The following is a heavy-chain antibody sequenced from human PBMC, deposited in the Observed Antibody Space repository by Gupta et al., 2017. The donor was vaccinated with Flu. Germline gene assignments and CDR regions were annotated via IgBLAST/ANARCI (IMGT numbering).Heavy chain of an antibody. CDR3: AKDRVRRSSGYGMDL. CDR2: VSHDGGQN. CDR1: GFTFSTYG. J-gene: IGHJ6*02. Sequence: VQLVGSGGGVVPPGKSLRLSCAASGFTFSTYGMYWVRQAPGKGLEWVAVVSHDGGQNNYADSVKGRFTISRDNAKGTLYLEMNSLRSEDTALYYCAKDRVRRSSGYGMDLWGLGTTVTVSS. D-gene: IGHD2-2*01. V-gene: IGHV3-30*18.